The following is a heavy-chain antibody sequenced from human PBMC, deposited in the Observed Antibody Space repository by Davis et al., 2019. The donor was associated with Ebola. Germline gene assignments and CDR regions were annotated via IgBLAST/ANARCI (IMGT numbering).Heavy chain of an antibody. V-gene: IGHV3-15*01. Sequence: GESLKISCTASGFTLGDYAMSWVRQAPGKGLEWVGRIKSKTDGGTTDYAAPVKGRFTISRDDSKNTLYLQMNSLKTEDTAVYYCTTVSSIAAAGTGYYFDYWGQGTLVTVSS. CDR3: TTVSSIAAAGTGYYFDY. CDR1: GFTLGDYA. J-gene: IGHJ4*02. D-gene: IGHD6-13*01. CDR2: IKSKTDGGTT.